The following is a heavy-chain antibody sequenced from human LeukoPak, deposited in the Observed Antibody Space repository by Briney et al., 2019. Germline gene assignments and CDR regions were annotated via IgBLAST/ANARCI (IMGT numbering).Heavy chain of an antibody. CDR3: ARAYEAYDFWSGYRYYFDY. D-gene: IGHD3-3*01. V-gene: IGHV4-61*08. CDR2: IYYSGST. CDR1: GGSISSSGYY. Sequence: SETLSLTCIVSGGSISSSGYYWSWIRQHPGKGLEWIGYIYYSGSTNYNPSLKSRVTISVDTSKNQFSLKLSSVTAADTAVYYCARAYEAYDFWSGYRYYFDYWGQGTLVTVSS. J-gene: IGHJ4*02.